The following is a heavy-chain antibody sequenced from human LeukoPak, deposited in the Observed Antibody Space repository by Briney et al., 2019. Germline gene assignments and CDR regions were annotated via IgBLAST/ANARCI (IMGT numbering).Heavy chain of an antibody. CDR2: IYSGGNT. V-gene: IGHV3-53*01. CDR3: ARGARRICSSTSCPFDR. Sequence: GGSLRLSCAASGFTVSSNYMSWVRQAPGKGLEWVSVIYSGGNTYYADSVKGRFTISRDNSKNTLYLQMNSLRAEDTAVYYCARGARRICSSTSCPFDRWGQGTLVTVSS. D-gene: IGHD2-2*01. J-gene: IGHJ5*02. CDR1: GFTVSSNY.